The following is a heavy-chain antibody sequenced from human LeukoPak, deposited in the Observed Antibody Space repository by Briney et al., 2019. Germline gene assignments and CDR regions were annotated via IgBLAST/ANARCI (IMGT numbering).Heavy chain of an antibody. CDR3: AVGQTYYYDSSGYPDY. D-gene: IGHD3-22*01. J-gene: IGHJ4*02. Sequence: ASVKVSCKASGYTFTSYAMNWVRQAPGQGLEWMGWINTNTGNPTYAQGFTGRFVFSLDTSVSTAYLQISSLKAEDTAVYYCAVGQTYYYDSSGYPDYWGQGTLVTVSS. V-gene: IGHV7-4-1*02. CDR1: GYTFTSYA. CDR2: INTNTGNP.